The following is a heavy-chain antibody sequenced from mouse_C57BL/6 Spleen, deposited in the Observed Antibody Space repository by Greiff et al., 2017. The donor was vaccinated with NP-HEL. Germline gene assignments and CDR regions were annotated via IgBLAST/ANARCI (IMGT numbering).Heavy chain of an antibody. CDR1: GYTFTDYY. Sequence: EVQLQQSGPELVKPGASVKISCKASGYTFTDYYMNWVKQSHGKSLEWIGDINPNNGGTSYNQKFKGKATLTVDKSSSTAYMELRSLTSEDSAVYYCARNRYYGSDWYFDVWGTGTTVTVSS. CDR2: INPNNGGT. D-gene: IGHD1-1*01. CDR3: ARNRYYGSDWYFDV. J-gene: IGHJ1*03. V-gene: IGHV1-26*01.